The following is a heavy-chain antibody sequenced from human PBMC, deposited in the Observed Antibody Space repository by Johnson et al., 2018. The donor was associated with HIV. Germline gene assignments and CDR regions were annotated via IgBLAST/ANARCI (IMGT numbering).Heavy chain of an antibody. CDR1: GFTVSSNY. CDR2: IGTAGDT. J-gene: IGHJ3*02. V-gene: IGHV3-13*01. Sequence: VQLVESGGGLVQPGGSLRLSCAASGFTVSSNYMSWVRQAPGKGLEWVSAIGTAGDTYYPGSVKGRFTISRENAKNSLYLQMNSLRAEDTAVYYCARDRYYDFWSGYRTFDIWGQGTMVTVSS. D-gene: IGHD3-3*01. CDR3: ARDRYYDFWSGYRTFDI.